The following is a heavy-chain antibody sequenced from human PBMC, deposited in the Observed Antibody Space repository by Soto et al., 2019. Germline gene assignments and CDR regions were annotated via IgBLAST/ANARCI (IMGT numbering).Heavy chain of an antibody. V-gene: IGHV1-2*04. CDR2: INPNSGGT. D-gene: IGHD6-13*01. CDR1: GYTFTGYY. CDR3: ARDKGSSSGPYYYSYMDV. Sequence: GASVKVSCKASGYTFTGYYMHWVRQAPGQGLEWMGWINPNSGGTNYAQKFQGWVTMTRDTSISTAYMELSRLRSDDTAVYYCARDKGSSSGPYYYSYMDVWGKGTRVTVP. J-gene: IGHJ6*03.